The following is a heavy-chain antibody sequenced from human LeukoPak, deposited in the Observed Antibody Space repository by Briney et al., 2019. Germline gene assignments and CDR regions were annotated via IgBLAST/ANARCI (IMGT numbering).Heavy chain of an antibody. D-gene: IGHD5-12*01. Sequence: GGSLRLSCAASGFTFSSYAMHWVRQAPGKGLEWVAVISYDGSNKYYADSVKGRFTISRDNSKNTLYLQMNSLRAEDTAVYYCARVYRYSGYEGIDYWGQGTLVTVSS. V-gene: IGHV3-30*04. J-gene: IGHJ4*02. CDR2: ISYDGSNK. CDR1: GFTFSSYA. CDR3: ARVYRYSGYEGIDY.